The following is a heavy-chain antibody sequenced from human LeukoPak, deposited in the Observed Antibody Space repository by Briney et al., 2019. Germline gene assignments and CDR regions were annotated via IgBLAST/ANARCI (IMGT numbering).Heavy chain of an antibody. J-gene: IGHJ4*02. V-gene: IGHV1-18*01. CDR2: ISAYNGNT. CDR1: GYTFTSYG. Sequence: ASVKVSCKASGYTFTSYGISWVRQAPGQGLEWMGWISAYNGNTNYAQKLQGRVTMTTDTSTSTAYMELRSLRSDDTAVYYCARDGPAGPDYYDSSGYYHGYYFDYWGQGTLVTVSS. D-gene: IGHD3-22*01. CDR3: ARDGPAGPDYYDSSGYYHGYYFDY.